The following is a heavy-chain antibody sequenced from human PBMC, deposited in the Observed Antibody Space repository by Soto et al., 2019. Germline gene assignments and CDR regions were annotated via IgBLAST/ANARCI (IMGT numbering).Heavy chain of an antibody. D-gene: IGHD3-3*01. V-gene: IGHV1-2*02. CDR1: GYTFSDYY. Sequence: ASVKVSCKASGYTFSDYYIHWVRQAPGQGLEWMGWISPRTGSANFAQRFQGRVSMTRDTSITTAYMELRRLRSDDTAVYYCARGYYDFWSGYSGAFDIWGQGTMVTVSS. CDR2: ISPRTGSA. CDR3: ARGYYDFWSGYSGAFDI. J-gene: IGHJ3*02.